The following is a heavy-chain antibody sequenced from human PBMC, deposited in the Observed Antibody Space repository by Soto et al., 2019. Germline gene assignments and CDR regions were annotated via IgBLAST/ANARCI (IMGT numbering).Heavy chain of an antibody. J-gene: IGHJ6*02. CDR2: IFSNDEK. Sequence: QVTLKESGPVLVKPTETLTLTCTVSGFSLSNARMGVSWIRQPPGKALEWLAHIFSNDEKSYSTSLKSRLTISKDTSKSQVVLTMTNMDPVHTATYYCARENYYYYGMDVWGQGTTVTVSS. CDR1: GFSLSNARMG. CDR3: ARENYYYYGMDV. V-gene: IGHV2-26*01.